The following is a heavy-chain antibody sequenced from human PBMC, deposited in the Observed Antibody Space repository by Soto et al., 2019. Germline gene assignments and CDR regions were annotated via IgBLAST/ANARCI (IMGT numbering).Heavy chain of an antibody. Sequence: EVQLLESGGDLIQPGGSLRISCAASGFTFNIYAMTWVRQAPGKGLEWVSAIIRYGDFTYYADSVEGRFTISRDNSKNTLYLQMNSLRAEDTAVYYCAKDRYLDHDSRGYLFDNWGQGTLVTVSS. CDR1: GFTFNIYA. V-gene: IGHV3-23*01. CDR2: IIRYGDFT. J-gene: IGHJ4*02. D-gene: IGHD3-22*01. CDR3: AKDRYLDHDSRGYLFDN.